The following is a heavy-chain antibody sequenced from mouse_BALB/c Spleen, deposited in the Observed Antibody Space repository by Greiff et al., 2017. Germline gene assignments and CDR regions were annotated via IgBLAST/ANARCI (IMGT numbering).Heavy chain of an antibody. Sequence: QVQLKESGPGLVSPSQSLSITCTVSGFSLTSYGVHWVRQPPGKGLEWLGVIWAGGSTNYNSALMSRLSISKDNSKSQVFLKMNSLQTDDTAMYYCASHYYGSSSWFAYWGQGTLVTVSA. CDR1: GFSLTSYG. V-gene: IGHV2-9*02. CDR3: ASHYYGSSSWFAY. J-gene: IGHJ3*01. CDR2: IWAGGST. D-gene: IGHD1-1*01.